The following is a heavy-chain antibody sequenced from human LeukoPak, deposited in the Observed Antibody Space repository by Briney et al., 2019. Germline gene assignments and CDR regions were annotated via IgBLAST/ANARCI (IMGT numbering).Heavy chain of an antibody. J-gene: IGHJ4*02. D-gene: IGHD3-10*01. V-gene: IGHV4-59*08. Sequence: SETLSLTCTASGVSFSTYYWNWIRQPPGKGLEWIGYIYYSGSTNYNPSLKSRVTISLDTSKNQFSLKLSSVTAADTAVYYCARQTGYGLVSFDFWGQGTLVTVSS. CDR2: IYYSGST. CDR3: ARQTGYGLVSFDF. CDR1: GVSFSTYY.